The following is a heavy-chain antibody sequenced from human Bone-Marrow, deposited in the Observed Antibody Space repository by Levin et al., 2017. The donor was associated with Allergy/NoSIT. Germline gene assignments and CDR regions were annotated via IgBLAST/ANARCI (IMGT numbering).Heavy chain of an antibody. CDR2: IYTGGST. D-gene: IGHD1-1*01. CDR3: ARDSGSNWTDRLGLGWFDP. J-gene: IGHJ5*02. Sequence: SQTLSLTCPVAGGSITSGDYYWSWIRQPAGKGLEWIGRIYTGGSTDYNASLESRVTISLDTSRSQFSLKMRSVTAADTAIYFCARDSGSNWTDRLGLGWFDPWGQGTLVTVSS. V-gene: IGHV4-61*02. CDR1: GGSITSGDYY.